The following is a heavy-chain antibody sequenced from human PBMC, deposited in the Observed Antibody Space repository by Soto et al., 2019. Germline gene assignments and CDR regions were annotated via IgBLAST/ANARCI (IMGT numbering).Heavy chain of an antibody. CDR1: GYSFSSYW. CDR2: IYPGDSDT. J-gene: IGHJ6*02. Sequence: GESLKISCKGSGYSFSSYWIGWVRQMPGKGLEWMGIIYPGDSDTRYSPSFQGQVTISADKSISTAYLQWSSLKASDTAMYYCARLRIAARPFYYYNIDVWGQGTTVTVSS. D-gene: IGHD6-6*01. V-gene: IGHV5-51*01. CDR3: ARLRIAARPFYYYNIDV.